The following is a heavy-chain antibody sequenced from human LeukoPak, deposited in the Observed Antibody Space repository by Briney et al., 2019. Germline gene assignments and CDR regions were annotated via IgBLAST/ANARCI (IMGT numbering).Heavy chain of an antibody. V-gene: IGHV1-8*01. CDR1: GYTFTNYD. CDR3: ARAWGYCSGGSCYGREYYFDY. D-gene: IGHD2-15*01. J-gene: IGHJ4*02. CDR2: MNPNSGNT. Sequence: ASVKVSCKASGYTFTNYDINWVRQATGQGLEWMGWMNPNSGNTGYAQKFQGRVTMIRNTSISTAYMELSSLRSEDTAVYYCARAWGYCSGGSCYGREYYFDYWGQGTLVTVSS.